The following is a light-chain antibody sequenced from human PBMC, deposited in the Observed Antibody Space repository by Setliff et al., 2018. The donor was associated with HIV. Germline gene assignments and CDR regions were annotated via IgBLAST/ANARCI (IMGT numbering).Light chain of an antibody. CDR2: DVT. V-gene: IGLV2-23*02. CDR1: SSDIGDYES. CDR3: CSYACADSWM. Sequence: QSVLTQPASVSGSPGQSITNSCTGSSSDIGDYESVSWYQQHPGEVPKLMVYDVTKRPSGLSDRFSASKSGNTASLTISGLQADDEAHYYCCSYACADSWMFGGGTQVTVL. J-gene: IGLJ3*02.